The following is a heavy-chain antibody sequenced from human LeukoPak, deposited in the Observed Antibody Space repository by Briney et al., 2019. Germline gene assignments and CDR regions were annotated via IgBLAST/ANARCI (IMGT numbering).Heavy chain of an antibody. CDR3: ARKHITMIVVVQGWFDP. CDR2: INHSGST. V-gene: IGHV4-34*01. J-gene: IGHJ5*02. CDR1: GGSFSGYY. Sequence: PSETLSLTCAVYGGSFSGYYWSWIRQPPGKGLEWIGGINHSGSTNYNPSLKSRVTISVDTSKNQFSLKLSSVTAADTAVYYCARKHITMIVVVQGWFDPWGQGTLVTVSS. D-gene: IGHD3-22*01.